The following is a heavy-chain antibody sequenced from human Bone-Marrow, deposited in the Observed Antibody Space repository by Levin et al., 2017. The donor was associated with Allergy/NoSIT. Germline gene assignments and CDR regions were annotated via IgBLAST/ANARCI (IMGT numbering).Heavy chain of an antibody. V-gene: IGHV3-23*01. Sequence: GESLKISCAASGFTFGSSAMSWVRQAPGKGLEWVSGISGSGGDTYNADSVQGRFTISRDNSKNTLYLLMSSLRAEDTAIYYGAKDQYSTRPSGGMDVWGPGTTVTVSS. D-gene: IGHD2-8*01. CDR2: ISGSGGDT. CDR1: GFTFGSSA. J-gene: IGHJ6*02. CDR3: AKDQYSTRPSGGMDV.